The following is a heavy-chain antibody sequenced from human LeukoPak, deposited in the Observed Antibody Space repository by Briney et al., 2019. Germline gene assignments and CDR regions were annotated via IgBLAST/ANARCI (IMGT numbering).Heavy chain of an antibody. D-gene: IGHD6-19*01. V-gene: IGHV3-49*03. CDR2: IRSKIYGGTI. J-gene: IGHJ4*02. Sequence: GSLRLSCTVSGFTFRDYTMSWFRQAPGRGLEWVAFIRSKIYGGTIEYAASVKGRFTISRDDSNNIAYLQMNSLETEDTAVYYCTRGTTGTGWYMYYFGHWGQGTQVTVSS. CDR1: GFTFRDYT. CDR3: TRGTTGTGWYMYYFGH.